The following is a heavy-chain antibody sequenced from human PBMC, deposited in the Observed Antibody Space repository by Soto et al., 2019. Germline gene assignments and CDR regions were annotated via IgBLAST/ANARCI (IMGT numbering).Heavy chain of an antibody. CDR3: ARGGELLWFGELYAFDI. D-gene: IGHD3-10*01. CDR1: GYTFTSYA. CDR2: INAGNGNT. Sequence: QVPLVQSGAEVKKPGASVKVSCKASGYTFTSYAMHWVRQAPGQRLEWMGWINAGNGNTKYSQKFQGRVTITRDTSASTAYMELSSLRSEDTAVYYCARGGELLWFGELYAFDIWGQGTMVTVSS. J-gene: IGHJ3*02. V-gene: IGHV1-3*01.